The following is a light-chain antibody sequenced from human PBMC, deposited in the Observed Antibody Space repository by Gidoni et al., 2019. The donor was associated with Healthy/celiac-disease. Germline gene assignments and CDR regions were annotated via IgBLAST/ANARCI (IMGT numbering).Light chain of an antibody. CDR2: SNN. J-gene: IGLJ3*02. Sequence: QSVLTQPPSASGTPGQRVTISCSGSSSNIGSHYVYWYQQPPGTAPKLLIYSNNQRPSGVPDRFSGSKSGTSASLAISGLRSEDEADYYCAAWDDTLSGPNWVFGGGTKLTVL. CDR3: AAWDDTLSGPNWV. V-gene: IGLV1-47*02. CDR1: SSNIGSHY.